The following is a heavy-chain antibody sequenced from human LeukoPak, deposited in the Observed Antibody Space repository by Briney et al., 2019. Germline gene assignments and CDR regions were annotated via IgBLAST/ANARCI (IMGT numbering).Heavy chain of an antibody. D-gene: IGHD6-19*01. CDR2: ISYDGSNK. Sequence: LSLTCAVSGTSISLSNWWTWVRQAPGKGLEWVAVISYDGSNKYYADSVKGRFTISRDNSKNTLYLQMNSLRAEDTAVYYCAKDRVAATYFDYWGQGTLVTVSS. J-gene: IGHJ4*02. V-gene: IGHV3-30*18. CDR3: AKDRVAATYFDY. CDR1: GTSISLSNW.